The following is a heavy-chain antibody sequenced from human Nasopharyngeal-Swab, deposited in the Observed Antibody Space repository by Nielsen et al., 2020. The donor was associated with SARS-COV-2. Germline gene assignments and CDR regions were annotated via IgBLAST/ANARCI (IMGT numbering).Heavy chain of an antibody. J-gene: IGHJ4*02. CDR2: LNHSGST. CDR3: ARRGWFGEFVFDY. D-gene: IGHD3-10*01. CDR1: GGSFSGYY. V-gene: IGHV4-34*01. Sequence: SETLSLTCAVYGGSFSGYYWSWIRQLPGKGLEWIGELNHSGSTNYNPSLKSRVTISVDTSNNQFSLKLSSVTAADTAVYYCARRGWFGEFVFDYWGQGTLVTVSS.